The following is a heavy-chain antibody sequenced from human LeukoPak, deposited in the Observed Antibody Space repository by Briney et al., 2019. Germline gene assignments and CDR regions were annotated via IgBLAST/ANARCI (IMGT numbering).Heavy chain of an antibody. CDR2: INPNSGDT. D-gene: IGHD2-15*01. Sequence: ASVKVSCKASEYTFTGFYMHWVRQAPGQGLEWMGWINPNSGDTNSAQKFQGRVTMTRDTSISTAYMELSGLTYDDTAVYYCARGRFCSGDNCYSRGGAGGDYWGQGTLVTVSS. CDR1: EYTFTGFY. V-gene: IGHV1-2*02. J-gene: IGHJ4*02. CDR3: ARGRFCSGDNCYSRGGAGGDY.